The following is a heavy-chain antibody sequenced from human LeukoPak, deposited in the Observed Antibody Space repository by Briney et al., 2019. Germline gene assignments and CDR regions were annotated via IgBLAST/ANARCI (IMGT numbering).Heavy chain of an antibody. CDR1: GFTFDDCA. Sequence: GRSLRLSCAASGFTFDDCAMHWVRQAPGKGLEWVSGISWNRGSIGYADSVKGRFTISRDNAKNSLYLQMNSLRAEDTALYYCAKDNSGWYKYYFDYWGQGTLVTVSS. V-gene: IGHV3-9*01. D-gene: IGHD6-19*01. J-gene: IGHJ4*02. CDR3: AKDNSGWYKYYFDY. CDR2: ISWNRGSI.